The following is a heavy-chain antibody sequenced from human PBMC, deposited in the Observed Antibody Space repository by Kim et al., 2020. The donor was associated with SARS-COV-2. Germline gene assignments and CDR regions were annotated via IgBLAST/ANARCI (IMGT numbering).Heavy chain of an antibody. CDR1: GFTFSSYA. V-gene: IGHV3-30-3*01. CDR3: ARDWSGRVAAAGLDY. CDR2: ISYDGSNK. Sequence: GGSLRLSCAASGFTFSSYAMHWVRQAPGKGLEWVAVISYDGSNKYYADSVKGRFTISRDNSKNTLYLQMNSLRAEDTAVYYCARDWSGRVAAAGLDYWG. D-gene: IGHD6-13*01. J-gene: IGHJ4*01.